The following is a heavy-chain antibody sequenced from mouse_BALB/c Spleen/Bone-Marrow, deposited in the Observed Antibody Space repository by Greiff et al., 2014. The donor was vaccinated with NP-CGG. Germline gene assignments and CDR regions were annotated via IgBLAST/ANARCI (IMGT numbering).Heavy chain of an antibody. CDR3: ARITTATGAMDY. J-gene: IGHJ4*01. V-gene: IGHV2-9*02. Sequence: QVQLKDSGPGLVAPSQSLSITCTVSGFSLTNYGVHWVRQPPGKGLEWLGVIWADGSTNYNSALMSRQSISKDNSKSQVFFKMNSLQTDDTAMYYCARITTATGAMDYWGQGTSVTVSS. D-gene: IGHD1-2*01. CDR1: GFSLTNYG. CDR2: IWADGST.